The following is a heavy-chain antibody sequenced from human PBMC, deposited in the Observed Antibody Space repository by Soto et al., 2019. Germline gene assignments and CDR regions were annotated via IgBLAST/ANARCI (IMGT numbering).Heavy chain of an antibody. CDR1: GYTFTSYD. CDR3: ARWIGLYSNYAYYYGTDV. CDR2: MNPNSGNT. J-gene: IGHJ6*02. D-gene: IGHD4-4*01. V-gene: IGHV1-8*01. Sequence: ASVKVSCKASGYTFTSYDINWVRQATGQGLEWMGWMNPNSGNTGYAQKFQGRVTMTRNTSISTAYMELSSLRSEDTAVYYCARWIGLYSNYAYYYGTDVWGQGTTVTVSS.